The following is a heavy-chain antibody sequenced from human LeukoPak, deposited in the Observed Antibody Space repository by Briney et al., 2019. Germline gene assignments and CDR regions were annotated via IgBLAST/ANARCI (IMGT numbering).Heavy chain of an antibody. J-gene: IGHJ4*02. CDR3: TTFTFDWLSLLDY. D-gene: IGHD3-9*01. CDR2: IKGRTAGGTT. Sequence: KSGGSLRLSCAVSGFTFNNAWMSWVRQAPGKGLEWVGRIKGRTAGGTTDYAAPVKGRFTISRDDSKNTLYLQMNSLKTEDAAVYYCTTFTFDWLSLLDYWGQGTLVTVSS. CDR1: GFTFNNAW. V-gene: IGHV3-15*01.